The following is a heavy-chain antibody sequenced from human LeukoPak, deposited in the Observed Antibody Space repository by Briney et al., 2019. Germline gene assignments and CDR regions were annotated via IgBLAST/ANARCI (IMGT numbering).Heavy chain of an antibody. CDR2: ISYDGSKT. V-gene: IGHV3-30-3*01. CDR1: GFTFSSYA. D-gene: IGHD2-2*03. Sequence: PGGSLRLSCAASGFTFSSYAMHWVRQAPGKGLEWVAVISYDGSKTYYADSVKGRFTISRDNSKNTLYLQMNSLRGEDTAVYYCARDGYCSDTSCQNSLYWGQGTLVTVAS. CDR3: ARDGYCSDTSCQNSLY. J-gene: IGHJ4*02.